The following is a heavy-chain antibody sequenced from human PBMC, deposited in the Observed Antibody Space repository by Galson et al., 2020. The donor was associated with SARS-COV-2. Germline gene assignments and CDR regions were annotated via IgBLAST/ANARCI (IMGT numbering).Heavy chain of an antibody. CDR3: ARDDRTLKNYGMDV. CDR2: INPNSGGT. CDR1: GYTFTGYY. Sequence: ASVKVSCKASGYTFTGYYMHWVRQAPGQGLEWMGWINPNSGGTNYAQKFQGRVTMTRDTSISIAYMELSRLRSDDTAVYYCARDDRTLKNYGMDVWGQGTTVTVSS. V-gene: IGHV1-2*02. J-gene: IGHJ6*02.